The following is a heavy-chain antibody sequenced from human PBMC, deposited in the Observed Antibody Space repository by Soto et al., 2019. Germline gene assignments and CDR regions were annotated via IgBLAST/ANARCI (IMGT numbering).Heavy chain of an antibody. CDR3: AKDSGMGCFDY. Sequence: QVQLVESGGGVVQPGRSLRLSCAASGFTFSSYGMHWVRQAPGKGLEWVAVISYDGSNKYYADSVKGRFTISRDNSKNTLYLQMNSLRAEETAVYYCAKDSGMGCFDYWGQGTLVTVSS. D-gene: IGHD1-26*01. CDR2: ISYDGSNK. J-gene: IGHJ4*02. CDR1: GFTFSSYG. V-gene: IGHV3-30*18.